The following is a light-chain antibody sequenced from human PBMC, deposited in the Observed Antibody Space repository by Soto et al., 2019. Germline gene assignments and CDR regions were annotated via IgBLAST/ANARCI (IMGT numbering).Light chain of an antibody. J-gene: IGKJ4*01. CDR2: DAS. CDR1: QSVNSN. V-gene: IGKV3-15*01. CDR3: QQYIFWPPLT. Sequence: EIVMTQSPATLSVSPGERATLSCRASQSVNSNLAWYRQKPGHAPRLLISDASTRATGVPARFSGNGAGTEFTLTISCLQSEDSGIYYCQQYIFWPPLTFGGGTKVEIK.